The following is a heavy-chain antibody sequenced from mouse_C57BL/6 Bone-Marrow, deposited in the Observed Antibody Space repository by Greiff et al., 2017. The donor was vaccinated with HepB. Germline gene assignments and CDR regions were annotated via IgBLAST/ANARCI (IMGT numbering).Heavy chain of an antibody. Sequence: QVQLQQSGAELARPGASVKLSCKASGYTFTSYGISWVKQRTGQGLEWIGEIYPRSGNTYYNEKFKGKATLTADKSSRTAYMELRSLTSEDSAVYFCASGIYFAMDYWGQGTSVTVSS. CDR3: ASGIYFAMDY. CDR1: GYTFTSYG. CDR2: IYPRSGNT. D-gene: IGHD4-1*01. J-gene: IGHJ4*01. V-gene: IGHV1-81*01.